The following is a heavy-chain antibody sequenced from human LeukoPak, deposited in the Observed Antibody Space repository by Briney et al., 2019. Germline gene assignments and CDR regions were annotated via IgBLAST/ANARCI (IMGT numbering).Heavy chain of an antibody. V-gene: IGHV4-4*02. CDR1: GGSISSSNW. Sequence: SGTLSLTCAVSGGSISSSNWWSWVRQPPGKGLEWIGEIYHSGSTNYNPSLKSRVTISVDKSKNQFSLKLSSVTAADTAVYYCARFPGTGRGYDHTDYWGQGTLVTVSP. CDR2: IYHSGST. J-gene: IGHJ4*02. D-gene: IGHD5-12*01. CDR3: ARFPGTGRGYDHTDY.